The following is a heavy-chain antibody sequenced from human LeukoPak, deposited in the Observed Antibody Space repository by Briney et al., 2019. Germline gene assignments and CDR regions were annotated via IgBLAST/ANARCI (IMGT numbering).Heavy chain of an antibody. J-gene: IGHJ4*02. CDR1: GYIFANYW. Sequence: GESLKISCKGSGYIFANYWIGWVRQMPGEGLEWMGIVYPGDSATRYSPSFQGQVTISADRSITTAYLQWSSLKASDTAMYYCVRFAYGSDFFPGHYWGQGTRVTVSS. CDR3: VRFAYGSDFFPGHY. CDR2: VYPGDSAT. D-gene: IGHD3/OR15-3a*01. V-gene: IGHV5-51*01.